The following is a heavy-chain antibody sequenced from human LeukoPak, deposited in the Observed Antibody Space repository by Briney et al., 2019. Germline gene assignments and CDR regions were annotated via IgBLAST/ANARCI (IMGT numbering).Heavy chain of an antibody. V-gene: IGHV3-23*01. CDR2: ISGSGGGT. CDR1: GFTVSSNY. Sequence: GGSLRLSCSVSGFTVSSNYMSWVRQAPGKRPEWVSGISGSGGGTYYADSVKGRFAISRDNSKNTLDLQMNSLRAEDTAVYYCVQEGPRGLAFDIWGQGTKVTVSS. CDR3: VQEGPRGLAFDI. J-gene: IGHJ3*02.